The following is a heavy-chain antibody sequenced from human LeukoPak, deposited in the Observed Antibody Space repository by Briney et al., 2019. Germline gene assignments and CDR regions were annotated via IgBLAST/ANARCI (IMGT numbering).Heavy chain of an antibody. J-gene: IGHJ4*02. CDR2: IYSGGTT. D-gene: IGHD5-24*01. Sequence: GGSLRLSCTGSGFTVSGSYMGWVRQTPGKGLEWVSGIYSGGTTYYADSVKGRVTISRDSSKNTLYLQMNSLRAEDTAVYYCARDRRDGYCLGHWGQGTLVTVSS. CDR1: GFTVSGSY. V-gene: IGHV3-66*01. CDR3: ARDRRDGYCLGH.